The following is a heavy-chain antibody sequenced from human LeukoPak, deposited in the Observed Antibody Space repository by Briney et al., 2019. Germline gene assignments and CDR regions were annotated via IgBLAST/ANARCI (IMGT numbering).Heavy chain of an antibody. V-gene: IGHV4-31*03. Sequence: SETLSLTCTVSGGSISSGGYSWSWIRQHPGKGLEWIGYIYYSGSTYYNPSLKSRVTISVDTSKNQFSLKLSSVTAADTAVYYCARVTRITMVRGVIIAAPPDYWGQGTLVTVSS. D-gene: IGHD3-10*01. CDR3: ARVTRITMVRGVIIAAPPDY. CDR2: IYYSGST. J-gene: IGHJ4*02. CDR1: GGSISSGGYS.